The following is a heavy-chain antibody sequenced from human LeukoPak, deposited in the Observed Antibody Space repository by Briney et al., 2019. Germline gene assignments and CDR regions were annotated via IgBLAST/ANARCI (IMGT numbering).Heavy chain of an antibody. D-gene: IGHD3-10*01. Sequence: PGGSLRLSCAASGFTFSNYWMTWVRQAPGKGLEWVASIKQDGSEKYYVDSVKGRFTFSRDNVKNSLYLQMDSLRAEDTAVYYCARDKSAGADTGSSFYYWGQGALVTVSS. CDR3: ARDKSAGADTGSSFYY. J-gene: IGHJ4*02. CDR1: GFTFSNYW. CDR2: IKQDGSEK. V-gene: IGHV3-7*03.